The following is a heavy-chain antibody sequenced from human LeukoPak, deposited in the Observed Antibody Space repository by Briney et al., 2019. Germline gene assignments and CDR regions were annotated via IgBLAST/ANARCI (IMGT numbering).Heavy chain of an antibody. V-gene: IGHV4-30-2*05. J-gene: IGHJ4*02. D-gene: IGHD2-21*01. CDR2: IYHSGST. CDR1: GGSISSGGYY. CDR3: ARERSLPVGVTDY. Sequence: SETLSLTCTVSGGSISSGGYYWSWIRQPPGKGLEWIGYIYHSGSTYYNPSLKSRVTISVDTSKNQFSLKLSSVTAADTAVYYSARERSLPVGVTDYWGQGTLVTVSS.